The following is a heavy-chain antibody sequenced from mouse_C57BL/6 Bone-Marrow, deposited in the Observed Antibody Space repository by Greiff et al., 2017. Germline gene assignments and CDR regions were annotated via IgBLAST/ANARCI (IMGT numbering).Heavy chain of an antibody. J-gene: IGHJ3*01. Sequence: EVQLQQSVAELVRPGASVKLSCTASGFNIKNTYMHWVKQRPEQGLEWIGRIDPANGNTKYAPKFQGKATITADTYSNTAYLQLSSLTSEDTAIYYCARPEFDYYGSSLSWFAYWGQGTLVTVSA. CDR2: IDPANGNT. CDR3: ARPEFDYYGSSLSWFAY. D-gene: IGHD1-1*01. V-gene: IGHV14-3*01. CDR1: GFNIKNTY.